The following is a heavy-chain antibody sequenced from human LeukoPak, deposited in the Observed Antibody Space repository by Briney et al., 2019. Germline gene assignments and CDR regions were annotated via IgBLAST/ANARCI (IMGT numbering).Heavy chain of an antibody. Sequence: SETLSLTCTVSGYSISSGYYWGWIRQPPGKGLAWIGSIYYSGSTYYNPCLKSRVTISVATSTNQFSLKPGSVTATDLAGYDCAGDATHYDILTGYYHDAFDIWGQGTMVTVSS. D-gene: IGHD3-9*01. CDR2: IYYSGST. J-gene: IGHJ3*02. CDR1: GYSISSGYY. CDR3: AGDATHYDILTGYYHDAFDI. V-gene: IGHV4-38-2*02.